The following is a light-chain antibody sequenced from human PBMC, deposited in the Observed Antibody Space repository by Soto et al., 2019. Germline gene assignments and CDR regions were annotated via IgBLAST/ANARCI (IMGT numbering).Light chain of an antibody. CDR3: SSYAGSGTLV. CDR2: EVS. V-gene: IGLV2-23*02. Sequence: QSALTQPASVSGSPGQSITISCTGTSSDVGYYSLVSWHQQHPGKAPKLMMYEVSKRPSGVSNRFSGSKSGNTASLTISGLQAEDEADYYCSSYAGSGTLVFGGGTKVTVL. J-gene: IGLJ2*01. CDR1: SSDVGYYSL.